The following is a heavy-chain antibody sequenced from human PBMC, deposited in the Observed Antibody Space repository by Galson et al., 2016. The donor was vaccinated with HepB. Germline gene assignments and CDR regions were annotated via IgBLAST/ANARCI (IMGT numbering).Heavy chain of an antibody. V-gene: IGHV3-23*01. J-gene: IGHJ6*02. Sequence: SLRLSCAASRFTFSSYAMSWVRQAPGKGLEWVSVISGSGGSTYYAASVKGRFTISRDNSKNPLYLQMNSLRAEDTAVYYCAKEGTIFGVVHYGMDVWGQGTKVIGAS. CDR1: RFTFSSYA. CDR2: ISGSGGST. D-gene: IGHD3-3*01. CDR3: AKEGTIFGVVHYGMDV.